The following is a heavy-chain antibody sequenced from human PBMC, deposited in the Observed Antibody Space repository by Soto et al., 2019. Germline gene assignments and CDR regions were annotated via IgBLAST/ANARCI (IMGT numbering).Heavy chain of an antibody. CDR1: GFTFSTYA. CDR2: ISATDGGT. D-gene: IGHD6-19*01. V-gene: IGHV3-23*01. CDR3: ANAESSGLPAFDY. Sequence: EVQLLESGGGLVQPGGSLGLSCAASGFTFSTYAMSWDRQAPGKGLEWVSTISATDGGTYYADSVTGRFTISRDNSKNTLSLQMNSLRADDTAVYYRANAESSGLPAFDYWGQGTLVIVSS. J-gene: IGHJ4*02.